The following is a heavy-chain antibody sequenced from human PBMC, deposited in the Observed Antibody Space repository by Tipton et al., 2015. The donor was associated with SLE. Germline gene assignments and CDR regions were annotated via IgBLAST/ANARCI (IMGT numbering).Heavy chain of an antibody. CDR2: ISSNGGIT. CDR3: VKDLREQY. D-gene: IGHD1-26*01. J-gene: IGHJ4*02. Sequence: SLRLSCPTSGFTFSHYAMHWVRQAPGKGLECVSTISSNGGITYYADSVKGRFTISRDNSKNILYLQMSSLKVEDTAVYYCVKDLREQYWGQGTLVTVSS. CDR1: GFTFSHYA. V-gene: IGHV3-64D*08.